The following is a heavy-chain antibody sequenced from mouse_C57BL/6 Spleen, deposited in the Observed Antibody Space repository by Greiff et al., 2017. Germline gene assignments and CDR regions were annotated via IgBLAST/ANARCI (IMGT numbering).Heavy chain of an antibody. CDR2: FYPRSGNT. CDR1: GYTFTSYG. V-gene: IGHV1-81*01. J-gene: IGHJ4*01. D-gene: IGHD2-5*01. Sequence: VKLQESGAELARPGASVKLSCKASGYTFTSYGISWVKQRTGQGLEWIGEFYPRSGNTYYNEKFKGKATLTADKSSSTAYMELRSLTSEDSAVYFCARRSNYEGYAMDYWGQGTSVTVSS. CDR3: ARRSNYEGYAMDY.